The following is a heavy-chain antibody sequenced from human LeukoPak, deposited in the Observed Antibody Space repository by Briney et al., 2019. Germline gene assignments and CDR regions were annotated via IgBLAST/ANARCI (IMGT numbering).Heavy chain of an antibody. D-gene: IGHD3-22*01. CDR2: ISSSGSTI. CDR1: GFTFSSYE. Sequence: GGSLRLSCAASGFTFSSYEMNWVRQAPGKGLEWVSYISSSGSTIYYADSVKGRFTISRDNAKNSLYLQMNSLRAEDTAVYYCARDHSYDSSGYLLRFDYWGQGTLVTVSS. J-gene: IGHJ4*02. V-gene: IGHV3-48*03. CDR3: ARDHSYDSSGYLLRFDY.